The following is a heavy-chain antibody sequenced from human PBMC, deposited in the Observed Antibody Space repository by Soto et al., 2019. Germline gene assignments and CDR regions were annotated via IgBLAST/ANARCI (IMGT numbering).Heavy chain of an antibody. CDR3: ARSQGSSTSLEIYYYYYYGMDV. Sequence: QVQLVQSGAEVKKPGSSVKVSCKASGDTLSSYAISWVRQAPGQGLEWMGGIIPISGTANYAQKFQGRVTITADESTSTACMKLSSLRSEDTAVYYCARSQGSSTSLEIYYYYYYGMDVWGQGTTVTVSS. CDR1: GDTLSSYA. D-gene: IGHD2-2*01. J-gene: IGHJ6*02. CDR2: IIPISGTA. V-gene: IGHV1-69*01.